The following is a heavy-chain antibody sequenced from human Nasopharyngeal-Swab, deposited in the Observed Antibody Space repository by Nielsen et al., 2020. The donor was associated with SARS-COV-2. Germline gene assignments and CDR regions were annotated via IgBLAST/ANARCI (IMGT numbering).Heavy chain of an antibody. CDR1: GGSISSGGYY. Sequence: SETLSLTCTVSGGSISSGGYYWSWIRQPPGKGLEWIGEITHSESTNYNPSLKSRVTISVDTSKNQFSLKLSSVTAADTAVYYCASRSGWFAYWGQGTLVTVSS. CDR2: ITHSEST. J-gene: IGHJ5*01. D-gene: IGHD6-19*01. V-gene: IGHV4-39*07. CDR3: ASRSGWFAY.